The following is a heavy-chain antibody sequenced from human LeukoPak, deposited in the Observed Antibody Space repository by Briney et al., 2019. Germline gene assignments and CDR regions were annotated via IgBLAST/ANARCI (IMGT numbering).Heavy chain of an antibody. Sequence: GGSLRLSCAASGFTFSGYWMYWVRQAPGKGLVWVSLINSDGSSTNYADSVKGRFTISRGNAKNSLYLQVISLRAEDTAVYYCARGPSIAARYDAFDIWGQGTMVTVSS. CDR2: INSDGSST. CDR3: ARGPSIAARYDAFDI. D-gene: IGHD6-6*01. J-gene: IGHJ3*02. V-gene: IGHV3-74*01. CDR1: GFTFSGYW.